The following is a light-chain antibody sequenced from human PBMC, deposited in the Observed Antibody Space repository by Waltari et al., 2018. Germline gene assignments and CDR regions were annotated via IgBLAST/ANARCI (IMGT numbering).Light chain of an antibody. CDR1: QSVSSH. CDR3: QAWDSSTADVV. Sequence: EIVLTQSPATLSLSPGERVTLSCRASQSVSSHLAWYQQKRGQAPRLLIYDASNRATGIPARFSGSGSGTDFTLTISGTQAMDEADYYCQAWDSSTADVVFGGGTKVEIK. V-gene: IGKV3-11*01. CDR2: DAS. J-gene: IGKJ4*01.